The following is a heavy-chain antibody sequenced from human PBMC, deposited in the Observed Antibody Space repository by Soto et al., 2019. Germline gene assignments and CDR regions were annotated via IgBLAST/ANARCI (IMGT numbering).Heavy chain of an antibody. D-gene: IGHD2-2*01. CDR1: GFTFSSYW. V-gene: IGHV3-7*01. CDR3: ARPAAMGYYYYMDV. Sequence: GSLRLSCAASGFTFSSYWMSWVRQAPGKGLEWVANIKQDGSEKYYVDSVKGRFTISRDNAKNSLYLQMNSLRAEDTAVYYCARPAAMGYYYYMDVWGKETTVTVSS. CDR2: IKQDGSEK. J-gene: IGHJ6*03.